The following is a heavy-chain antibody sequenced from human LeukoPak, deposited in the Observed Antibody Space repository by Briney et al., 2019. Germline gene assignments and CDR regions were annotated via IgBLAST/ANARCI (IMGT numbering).Heavy chain of an antibody. V-gene: IGHV4-30-2*01. D-gene: IGHD3-22*01. Sequence: SETLSLTCAVSGGSISSGGYSWSWIRQPPGKGLEWIGYIYHSGSTYYNPSLKSRVTISVDRSKNQFSLKLSSVTAADTAEYYCARHHGTDHDSSGYSPPLDYGMDVWGQGTTVIVSS. CDR1: GGSISSGGYS. CDR3: ARHHGTDHDSSGYSPPLDYGMDV. J-gene: IGHJ6*02. CDR2: IYHSGST.